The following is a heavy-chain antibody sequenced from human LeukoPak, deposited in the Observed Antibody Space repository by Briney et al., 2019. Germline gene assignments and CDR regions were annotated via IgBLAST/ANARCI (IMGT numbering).Heavy chain of an antibody. D-gene: IGHD2-15*01. CDR2: MSGSGGRT. Sequence: SLXXSCAASGFTXNTYAMSWVRQAPGKGLEWVSAMSGSGGRTYYADSVKGRFTISRDNSKNTLYLQMNSLRAEDTAVYYCAKWGCSGGSCYPFDYWGQGTLVTVSS. J-gene: IGHJ4*02. V-gene: IGHV3-23*01. CDR3: AKWGCSGGSCYPFDY. CDR1: GFTXNTYA.